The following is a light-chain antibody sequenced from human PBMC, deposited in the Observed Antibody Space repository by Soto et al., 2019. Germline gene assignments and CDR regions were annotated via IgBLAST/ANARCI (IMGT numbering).Light chain of an antibody. CDR1: QSVSSN. CDR3: QQYKNRPPYT. Sequence: EIVMTQSPATLSVSPGERATLSCRASQSVSSNLAWYQQKPGQAPRLLIYGASTRATGIPARFSGSGSGTEFTLTISSLQSEDFAAYYCQQYKNRPPYTFGQGTKLDIK. J-gene: IGKJ2*01. CDR2: GAS. V-gene: IGKV3-15*01.